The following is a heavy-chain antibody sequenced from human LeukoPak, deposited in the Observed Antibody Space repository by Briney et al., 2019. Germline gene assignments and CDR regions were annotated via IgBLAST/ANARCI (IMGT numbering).Heavy chain of an antibody. J-gene: IGHJ4*02. Sequence: ASVMVSCKASGYTFTGYYMHWVRQAPGQGLEWMGWINPNSGGTNYAQKFQGRVTMTRDTSISTAYMELSRLRSDDTAVYYCARQDCSSTSCYFDYWGQGTLVTVSS. D-gene: IGHD2-2*01. V-gene: IGHV1-2*02. CDR3: ARQDCSSTSCYFDY. CDR2: INPNSGGT. CDR1: GYTFTGYY.